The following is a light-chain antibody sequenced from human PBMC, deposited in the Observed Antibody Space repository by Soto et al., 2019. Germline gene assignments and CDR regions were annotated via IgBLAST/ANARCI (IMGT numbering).Light chain of an antibody. J-gene: IGKJ4*01. CDR2: GAT. V-gene: IGKV1-16*01. CDR1: EGININ. Sequence: DIQMTQSPPSLSASVGDRVTIICRASEGININLAWFQQKPGKATNSLIYGATSLQSAVPSRFNGSGGDTDFILTISSLQPEDIATYYCQQYQRYPPSCGGGTKVEIK. CDR3: QQYQRYPPS.